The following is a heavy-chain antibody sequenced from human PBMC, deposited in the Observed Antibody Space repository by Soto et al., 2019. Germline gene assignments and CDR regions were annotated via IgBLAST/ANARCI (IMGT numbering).Heavy chain of an antibody. CDR2: IIPIFGTA. Sequence: QVQLVQSGAEVKKPGSSVKVSCKASGGTFSSYAISWVRQAPGQGLEWMGGIIPIFGTANYAQKFQGRVTITADESTSTAYMELSSLRSEDTAVHYCARDATDDRNYYYYGMDVWGQGTTVTVSS. CDR1: GGTFSSYA. D-gene: IGHD1-1*01. J-gene: IGHJ6*02. V-gene: IGHV1-69*01. CDR3: ARDATDDRNYYYYGMDV.